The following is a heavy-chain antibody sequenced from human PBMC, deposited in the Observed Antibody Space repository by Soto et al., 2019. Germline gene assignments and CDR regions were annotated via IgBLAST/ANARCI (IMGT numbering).Heavy chain of an antibody. CDR1: GFTFTSSA. CDR2: IVVGSSNT. D-gene: IGHD6-6*01. Sequence: SVKVSCKASGFTFTSSAVQWVRQARGQRLEWIGWIVVGSSNTNYAQKFQERVTITRDMSTSTAYMELSSLRSEDTAVYYCAADYIAARPWGYYYYGMDVWGQGTTVTVSS. V-gene: IGHV1-58*01. CDR3: AADYIAARPWGYYYYGMDV. J-gene: IGHJ6*02.